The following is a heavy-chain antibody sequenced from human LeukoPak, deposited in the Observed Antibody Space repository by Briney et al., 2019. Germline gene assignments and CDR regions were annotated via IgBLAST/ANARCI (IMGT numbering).Heavy chain of an antibody. J-gene: IGHJ4*02. D-gene: IGHD3-10*01. Sequence: GGSLRLSCAASGFTVSGNYTIWVRQTPGKRLEWVSLIYSGGNTYYTDSVKGRFTISRDNSENTLYLQMNSLRTEDTAVYYCARVADYYVSGHFDYWGQGTLVTVSS. CDR2: IYSGGNT. CDR1: GFTVSGNY. V-gene: IGHV3-53*01. CDR3: ARVADYYVSGHFDY.